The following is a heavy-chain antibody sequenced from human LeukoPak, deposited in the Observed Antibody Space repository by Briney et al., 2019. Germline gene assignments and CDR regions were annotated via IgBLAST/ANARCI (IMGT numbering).Heavy chain of an antibody. J-gene: IGHJ4*02. Sequence: GASVKVSCKDSGYTFTSYGISWVRQAPGLGLEWMGWISAYNGNTNYAQKLQGRVTMTTDTSTSTAYMELRSLRSDDTAVYYCARLGYYYDSSGYYFDYWGQGTLVTVSS. CDR3: ARLGYYYDSSGYYFDY. CDR2: ISAYNGNT. CDR1: GYTFTSYG. D-gene: IGHD3-22*01. V-gene: IGHV1-18*01.